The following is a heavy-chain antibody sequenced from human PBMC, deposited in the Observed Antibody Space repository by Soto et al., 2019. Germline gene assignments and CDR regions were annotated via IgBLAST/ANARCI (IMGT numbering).Heavy chain of an antibody. CDR3: ARDQGASYGLYYFDY. J-gene: IGHJ4*02. CDR1: GFTFRSYA. CDR2: VSASGTGT. V-gene: IGHV3-23*01. Sequence: EVQLLESGGGLVQPGGSLRLSCAASGFTFRSYAMSWVRQAPGKGLEWVSAVSASGTGTYYSDSVKGRFTISRDNSKNTLYLQMNSLRAEDTALYYCARDQGASYGLYYFDYWCQGTLVTVSS. D-gene: IGHD5-18*01.